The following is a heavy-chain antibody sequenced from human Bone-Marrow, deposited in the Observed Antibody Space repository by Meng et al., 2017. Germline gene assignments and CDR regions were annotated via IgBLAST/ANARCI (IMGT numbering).Heavy chain of an antibody. D-gene: IGHD2-21*02. CDR1: GGSISTYY. CDR3: ARGPSHGGSYSDY. J-gene: IGHJ4*02. CDR2: INYSGRT. V-gene: IGHV4-59*01. Sequence: QVQLQEAGPGRVKPSENRTRTCTVSGGSISTYYWSWIRQSPEKGLEWIGYINYSGRTNYIPSLRSRATISVDPSKNQFSLNLRSVTAADTAVYYCARGPSHGGSYSDYWGQGTLVTVSS.